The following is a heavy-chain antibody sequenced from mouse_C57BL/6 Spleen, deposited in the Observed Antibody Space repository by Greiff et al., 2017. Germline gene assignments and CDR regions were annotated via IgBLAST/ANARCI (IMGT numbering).Heavy chain of an antibody. CDR2: IDPSDSYT. Sequence: QVQLQQPGAELVMPGASVKLSCKASGYTFTSYWMHWVKQRPGQGLEWIGEIDPSDSYTNYNQKFKGKSTLTVDKSSSTAYMQLSSLTSEDSAVYYCARGAITTVVAKEGAMDYWGQGTSVTVSS. V-gene: IGHV1-69*01. D-gene: IGHD1-1*01. CDR3: ARGAITTVVAKEGAMDY. J-gene: IGHJ4*01. CDR1: GYTFTSYW.